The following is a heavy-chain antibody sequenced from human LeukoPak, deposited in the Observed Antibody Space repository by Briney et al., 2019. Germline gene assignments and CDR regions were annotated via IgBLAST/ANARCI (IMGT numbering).Heavy chain of an antibody. V-gene: IGHV3-23*01. CDR2: ISGSGGST. CDR1: GFTFSSYA. J-gene: IGHJ4*02. CDR3: ASIPGYSSSFDA. D-gene: IGHD6-13*01. Sequence: GGSLRLSCAVSGFTFSSYAMGWVRQAPGKGLEWVSVISGSGGSTYYADSVKGRFTISRDNSKNTLYLQMNSLRAEDTAVYYCASIPGYSSSFDAWGQGTLVTVSS.